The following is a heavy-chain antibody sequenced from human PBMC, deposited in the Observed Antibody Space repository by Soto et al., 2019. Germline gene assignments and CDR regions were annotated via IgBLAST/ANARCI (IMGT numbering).Heavy chain of an antibody. Sequence: GGSLRLSCAASGFTFSSYAMSWVRQAPGKGLEWVSAISGSGGSTYYADSVKGRFTISRDNSKNTLYLQMNSLRAEDTAVYYCAKGSVVDDILTQPRAELGDWGQGTLVPVAS. CDR1: GFTFSSYA. V-gene: IGHV3-23*01. CDR2: ISGSGGST. D-gene: IGHD3-9*01. J-gene: IGHJ4*02. CDR3: AKGSVVDDILTQPRAELGD.